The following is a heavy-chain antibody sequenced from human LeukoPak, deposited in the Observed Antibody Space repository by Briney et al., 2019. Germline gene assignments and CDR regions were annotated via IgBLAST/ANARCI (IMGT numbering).Heavy chain of an antibody. Sequence: GGSLRLSCAASGFTVSRHWMHWVRQAPGKGLVWISRINSDGRKTDYADFVKGRFTISRDNAKSSLYLQMNSLRVEDTAVYYCARDKIVGPTKFDSWGQGTLVTVSS. D-gene: IGHD1-26*01. CDR1: GFTVSRHW. J-gene: IGHJ4*02. V-gene: IGHV3-74*01. CDR3: ARDKIVGPTKFDS. CDR2: INSDGRKT.